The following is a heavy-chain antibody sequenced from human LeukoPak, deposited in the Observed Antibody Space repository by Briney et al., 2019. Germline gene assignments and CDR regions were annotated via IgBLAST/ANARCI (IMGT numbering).Heavy chain of an antibody. D-gene: IGHD4-11*01. CDR3: ARGRKIYSNSDFDY. CDR1: GFIFDDHG. CDR2: INWSGGST. Sequence: GGSLRLSCAASGFIFDDHGMNWVRQAPGKGLEWVSGINWSGGSTSYADSVKGRFTISRDNAKNSLYLQMNSLRAEDTALYYCARGRKIYSNSDFDYWGQGTLVTVSS. J-gene: IGHJ4*02. V-gene: IGHV3-20*04.